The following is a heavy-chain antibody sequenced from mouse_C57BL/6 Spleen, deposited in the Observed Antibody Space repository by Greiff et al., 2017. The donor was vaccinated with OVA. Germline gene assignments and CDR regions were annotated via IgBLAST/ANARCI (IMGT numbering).Heavy chain of an antibody. D-gene: IGHD1-1*01. V-gene: IGHV1-55*01. J-gene: IGHJ4*01. Sequence: VQLQQPGAELVKPGASVKMSCKASGYTFTSYWITWVKQRPGQGLEWIGDIYPGSGSTNYNEKFKSKATLTVDTSSSTAYMQLSSLTSEDSAVYYGARAVYYGSSHYAMDYWGQGTSVTVSS. CDR1: GYTFTSYW. CDR2: IYPGSGST. CDR3: ARAVYYGSSHYAMDY.